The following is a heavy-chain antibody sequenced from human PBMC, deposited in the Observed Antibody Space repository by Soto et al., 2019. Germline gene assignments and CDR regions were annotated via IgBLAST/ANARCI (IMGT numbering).Heavy chain of an antibody. J-gene: IGHJ4*02. V-gene: IGHV3-23*01. D-gene: IGHD3-10*01. Sequence: EVQLLESGGGLVQPGGSLRLSCAASGFNFKNYAMTWVRQAPGKGLEWVSAISGAGDTTSYADSVKGRFTVSRDGSKNTLCLQMSSLRAEDTALYYCAKGRGGSGSLTPLVDFWGQGTLVTVSS. CDR1: GFNFKNYA. CDR2: ISGAGDTT. CDR3: AKGRGGSGSLTPLVDF.